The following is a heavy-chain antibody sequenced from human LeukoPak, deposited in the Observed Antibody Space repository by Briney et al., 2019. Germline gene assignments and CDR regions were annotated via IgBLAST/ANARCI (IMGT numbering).Heavy chain of an antibody. V-gene: IGHV4-59*01. CDR2: ISYSGST. Sequence: SETLSLTCTVSGGSISSYFWSWIRQPPGKTLEWIGYISYSGSTNYDPSLKSRVTISVDTSKNQFSLKLTSVSAADTAVYYCARADTHHRHSSSWHSDYWGQGTLVTVSS. J-gene: IGHJ4*02. D-gene: IGHD6-13*01. CDR1: GGSISSYF. CDR3: ARADTHHRHSSSWHSDY.